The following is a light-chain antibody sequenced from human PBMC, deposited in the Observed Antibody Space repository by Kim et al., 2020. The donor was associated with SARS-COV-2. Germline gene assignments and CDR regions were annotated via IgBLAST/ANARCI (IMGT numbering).Light chain of an antibody. CDR3: QQYSSYPYT. J-gene: IGKJ2*01. CDR1: HSISSW. V-gene: IGKV1-5*03. Sequence: SASVGDRVTITCRASHSISSWLALYQQKAGKAPKVLIYKASTLESGVPSRFSGSGAGTEFTLTITSLQPDDFATYYCQQYSSYPYTCGQGTKLEI. CDR2: KAS.